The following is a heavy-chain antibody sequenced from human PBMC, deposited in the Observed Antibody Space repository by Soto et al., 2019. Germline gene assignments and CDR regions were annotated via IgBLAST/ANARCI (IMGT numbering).Heavy chain of an antibody. J-gene: IGHJ4*02. Sequence: QVQLVQSGAEVRKPGASVKVSCKASGYTFTSYNIHWVRQAPGQGLEWMAIIYARGGSTTYAQNLQGRVTVTRDTSTSTVYMELSSLRSDDTATYFSFRGGFDDYEKEGRYWGQGTLVTVSS. CDR3: FRGGFDDYEKEGRY. D-gene: IGHD4-17*01. CDR2: IYARGGST. CDR1: GYTFTSYN. V-gene: IGHV1-46*01.